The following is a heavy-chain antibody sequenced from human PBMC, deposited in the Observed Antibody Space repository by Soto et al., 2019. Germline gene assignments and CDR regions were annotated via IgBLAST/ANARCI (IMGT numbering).Heavy chain of an antibody. CDR1: GFTFDDYA. CDR2: ISWNSGSI. J-gene: IGHJ4*02. V-gene: IGHV3-9*01. D-gene: IGHD3-10*01. Sequence: DVQLVESGGGLVQPGRSLRLSCAASGFTFDDYAMHWVRQAPGKGLEWVSGISWNSGSIGYADSVKGRFTISRDNAKNSLYLQMNSLRAEDTALYYCAKDFHVRRHYGSGSCDYWGQGTLGTVSS. CDR3: AKDFHVRRHYGSGSCDY.